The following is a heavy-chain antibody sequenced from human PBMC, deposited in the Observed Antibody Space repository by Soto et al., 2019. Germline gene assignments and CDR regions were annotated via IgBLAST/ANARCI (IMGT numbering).Heavy chain of an antibody. D-gene: IGHD3-10*01. Sequence: EEQLVASGGGLVQPGGSLRLSCAASGFTLRSYWMSWVRQAPGKGLEWLATIKTDASEKKYVDSVKGRFTVSRDNAKNSLYLQMDSLRAEDTAVYYCPRDSGYGSVSSVHHYLDCWGRGTLVTVSS. J-gene: IGHJ4*01. CDR3: PRDSGYGSVSSVHHYLDC. CDR2: IKTDASEK. V-gene: IGHV3-7*01. CDR1: GFTLRSYW.